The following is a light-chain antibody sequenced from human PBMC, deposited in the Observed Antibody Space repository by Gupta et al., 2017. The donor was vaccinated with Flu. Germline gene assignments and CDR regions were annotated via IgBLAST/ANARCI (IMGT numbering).Light chain of an antibody. J-gene: IGLJ3*02. CDR1: NSNIGNNF. Sequence: QKVTISCAGSNSNIGNNFVSWYQQVPGTAPNLLIYDNNKRPSGIPDRFSGSKSGTSATLSITGLQTGDEADYYCATWDNNLRGVFGGGTKLTVL. CDR3: ATWDNNLRGV. V-gene: IGLV1-51*01. CDR2: DNN.